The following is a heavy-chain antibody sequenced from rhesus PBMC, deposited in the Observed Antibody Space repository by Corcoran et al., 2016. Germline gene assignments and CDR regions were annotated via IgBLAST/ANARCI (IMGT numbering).Heavy chain of an antibody. CDR1: GYTFTDYY. D-gene: IGHD6-37*01. J-gene: IGHJ4*01. CDR2: IDPEDGET. V-gene: IGHV1-111*02. CDR3: ATRGGWTYFDY. Sequence: EVQLVQSGAEMKKPGASVKISCTASGYTFTDYYLHWVRQAPGKGLEWMGRIDPEDGETIHAQKFQDRVTITAETSTDTAYMELSSLRSEDTAVYYCATRGGWTYFDYWGQGVLVTVSS.